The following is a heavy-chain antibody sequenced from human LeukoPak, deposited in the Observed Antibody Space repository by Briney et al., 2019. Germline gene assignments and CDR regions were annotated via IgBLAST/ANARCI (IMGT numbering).Heavy chain of an antibody. CDR2: IYHSGST. CDR1: GYSISSGYY. D-gene: IGHD6-6*01. Sequence: SETLSLTCTVSGYSISSGYYWGWIRQPPGKGLEWIGSIYHSGSTYYNPSLKSRVTISVDTSKNQFSLKLSSVTAADTAVYYCARVFFDSSSLPWGQGTLVTVSS. V-gene: IGHV4-38-2*02. CDR3: ARVFFDSSSLP. J-gene: IGHJ5*02.